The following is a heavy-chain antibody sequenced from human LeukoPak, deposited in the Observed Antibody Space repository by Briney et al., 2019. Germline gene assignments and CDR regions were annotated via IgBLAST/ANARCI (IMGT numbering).Heavy chain of an antibody. CDR3: ANPGPSNYYYDSSGWN. CDR2: IRYDGSNK. D-gene: IGHD3-22*01. Sequence: GGSLRLSCAASGFTFSSYGMHWVRQAPGKGLEWVAFIRYDGSNKYYADSVKGRFTISRDNSKNTLYLQMNSLRAEDTAVYYWANPGPSNYYYDSSGWNWGQGTLVTVSS. J-gene: IGHJ4*02. V-gene: IGHV3-30*02. CDR1: GFTFSSYG.